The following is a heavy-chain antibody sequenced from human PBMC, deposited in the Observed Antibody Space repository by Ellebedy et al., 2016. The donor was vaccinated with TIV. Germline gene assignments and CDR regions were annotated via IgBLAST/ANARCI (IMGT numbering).Heavy chain of an antibody. V-gene: IGHV1-8*01. CDR1: GYTFTSYD. D-gene: IGHD5-12*01. J-gene: IGHJ6*02. CDR3: ARVLVATSNYGMDV. Sequence: ASVKVSCKASGYTFTSYDINWVRQATGQGLEWMGWMNPNSGNTGYAQKFQGRVTMTRDTSTSTVYMELSSLRSEDTAVYYCARVLVATSNYGMDVWGQGTTVTVSS. CDR2: MNPNSGNT.